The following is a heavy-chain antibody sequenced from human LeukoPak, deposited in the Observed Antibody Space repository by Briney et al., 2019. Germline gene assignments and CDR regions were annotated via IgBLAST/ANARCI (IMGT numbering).Heavy chain of an antibody. J-gene: IGHJ6*04. D-gene: IGHD3-22*01. V-gene: IGHV1-8*01. CDR1: GYTFTSYD. CDR3: ARRYYYDGSGLRLDV. CDR2: MNPNSGNA. Sequence: ASVKVSCKASGYTFTSYDINWVRQAAGQGLEWVGWMNPNSGNAAYAQKFQGRVTMTRDTSISTAYMELSSLRSEDTAVYYCARRYYYDGSGLRLDVWGKGTPVTVSS.